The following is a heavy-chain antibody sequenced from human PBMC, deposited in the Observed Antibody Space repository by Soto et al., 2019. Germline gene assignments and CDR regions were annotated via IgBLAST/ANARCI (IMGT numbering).Heavy chain of an antibody. CDR1: GGSISSYY. CDR2: IYYSGST. V-gene: IGHV4-59*01. J-gene: IGHJ6*02. CDR3: ARAEIRWPYYYYYGMDV. Sequence: SETLSLTCTVSGGSISSYYWSWIRQPPGKGLEWIGYIYYSGSTNYNPSLKSRVTISVDTSKNQFSLKLSSVTAADTAVYYCARAEIRWPYYYYYGMDVWGQGTTVT. D-gene: IGHD4-17*01.